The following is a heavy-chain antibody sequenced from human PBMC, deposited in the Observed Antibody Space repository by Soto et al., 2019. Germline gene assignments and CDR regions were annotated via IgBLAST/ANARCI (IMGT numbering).Heavy chain of an antibody. D-gene: IGHD3-10*01. CDR2: IYPGDSDT. V-gene: IGHV5-51*01. Sequence: PGESLRISCKGSGYSFTSYGIGWVRQMPGKGLEWMGIIYPGDSDTRYSPSFQGQVTISADKSISTAYLQWSSLKASDTAMYYCARLGMVRGVITPYNWFDPWGQGTLVTVSS. CDR3: ARLGMVRGVITPYNWFDP. CDR1: GYSFTSYG. J-gene: IGHJ5*02.